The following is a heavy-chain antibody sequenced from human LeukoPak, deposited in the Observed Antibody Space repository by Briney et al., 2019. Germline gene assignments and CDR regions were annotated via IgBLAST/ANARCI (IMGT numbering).Heavy chain of an antibody. Sequence: GGSLRLSCAVSGFTFSSYAMSRVRQAPGKGLEWVSAISGSGGSTYYADSVKGRFTISRDNSKNTLYLQMNSLRAEDTAVYYCAKGSRLGDPLYCSGGSCYGLFDYWGQGTLVTVSP. V-gene: IGHV3-23*01. CDR1: GFTFSSYA. CDR2: ISGSGGST. J-gene: IGHJ4*02. D-gene: IGHD2-15*01. CDR3: AKGSRLGDPLYCSGGSCYGLFDY.